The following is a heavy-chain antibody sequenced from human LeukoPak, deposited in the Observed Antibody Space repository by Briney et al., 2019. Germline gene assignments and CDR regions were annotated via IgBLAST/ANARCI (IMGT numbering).Heavy chain of an antibody. CDR3: ASTLPPITAGAFDI. Sequence: SETLSLTCTVSGYSISSGYYWGWIRQPPGKGLEWIGSIYHSGSTFDNPSLRSRVTISVDTSKNQFSLKLSSVTAADTAVYYCASTLPPITAGAFDIWGQGTMVTVSS. CDR2: IYHSGST. V-gene: IGHV4-38-2*02. J-gene: IGHJ3*02. D-gene: IGHD3-10*01. CDR1: GYSISSGYY.